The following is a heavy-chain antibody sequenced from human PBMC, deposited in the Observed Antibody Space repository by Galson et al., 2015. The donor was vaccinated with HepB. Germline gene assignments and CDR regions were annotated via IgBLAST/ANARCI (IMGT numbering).Heavy chain of an antibody. CDR3: ARVPGGQRPSIAAAGWFAP. J-gene: IGHJ5*02. V-gene: IGHV1-69*13. CDR2: IIPIFGTA. Sequence: SVKVSCKASGGTFSSYAISWVRQAPGQGLEWMGGIIPIFGTANYAQKFQGRVTITADESTSTAYMELSSLRSEDTAVYYCARVPGGQRPSIAAAGWFAPWGQGTLVTVSS. D-gene: IGHD6-13*01. CDR1: GGTFSSYA.